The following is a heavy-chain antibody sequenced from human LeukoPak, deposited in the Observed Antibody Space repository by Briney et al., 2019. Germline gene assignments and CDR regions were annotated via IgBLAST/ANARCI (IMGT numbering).Heavy chain of an antibody. Sequence: SETLSLTCAVSGGSISSGGYSWSWIRQPPGKGLEWIGYIYHSGSTYYNPSLKSRVTISVDRSKNQFSLKLSSVTAADTAVYYCARDPGRSPGWFDPWGQGTLVTVSS. CDR2: IYHSGST. J-gene: IGHJ5*02. CDR3: ARDPGRSPGWFDP. V-gene: IGHV4-30-2*01. CDR1: GGSISSGGYS.